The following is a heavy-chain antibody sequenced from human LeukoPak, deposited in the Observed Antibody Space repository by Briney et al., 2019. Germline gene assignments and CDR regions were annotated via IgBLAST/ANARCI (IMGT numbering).Heavy chain of an antibody. V-gene: IGHV3-30-3*01. J-gene: IGHJ1*01. CDR1: GFTFSSYA. D-gene: IGHD3-9*01. CDR3: ARDILTGSQSRFQH. CDR2: ISYDGSNK. Sequence: GGSLRLSCAASGFTFSSYAMHWVRQAPGKGLEWVAVISYDGSNKYYADSVKGRFTISRDNSKNTLYLQMNSLRAGDTAVYYCARDILTGSQSRFQHWGQGTLVTVSS.